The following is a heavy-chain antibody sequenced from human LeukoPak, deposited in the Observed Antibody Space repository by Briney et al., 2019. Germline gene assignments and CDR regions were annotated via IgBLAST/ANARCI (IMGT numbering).Heavy chain of an antibody. J-gene: IGHJ4*02. CDR3: ARRSWGSGTTLGY. CDR2: MNPNSGNT. CDR1: GYTFTSYD. D-gene: IGHD1-1*01. V-gene: IGHV1-8*03. Sequence: ASVKVSCKAPGYTFTSYDINWVRQATGQGLEWMGWMNPNSGNTGYAQKFQGRVTITRNTSISTAYMELSSLRSEDTAVYYCARRSWGSGTTLGYWGQGTLVTVSS.